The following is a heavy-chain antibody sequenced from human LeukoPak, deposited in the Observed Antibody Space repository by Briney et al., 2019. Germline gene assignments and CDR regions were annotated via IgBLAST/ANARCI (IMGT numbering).Heavy chain of an antibody. CDR1: GYSFTSYW. J-gene: IGHJ4*02. CDR3: ARSCSVMHY. D-gene: IGHD3-16*01. CDR2: IYPGDSDT. V-gene: IGHV5-51*01. Sequence: GESLKISCKGSGYSFTSYWIGWVRQMPGKGLEWMGIIYPGDSDTRYRPPFQGHVTISPDKSLSTAFLQWSSLKASDTAMYYCARSCSVMHYWGQGTLVTVSS.